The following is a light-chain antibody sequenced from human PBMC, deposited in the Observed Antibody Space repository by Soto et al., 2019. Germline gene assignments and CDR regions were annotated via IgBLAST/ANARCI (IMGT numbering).Light chain of an antibody. Sequence: DIQMTQSPSSLSASVGDRVTITCRASQFINKYLSWYQQKPGKVPKLLINAASTLQSGVPSRFNGSRSGTDFSLAINSLQPEDFATYYCQQNYNPPWTFGQGTKVEIK. CDR1: QFINKY. CDR2: AAS. CDR3: QQNYNPPWT. J-gene: IGKJ1*01. V-gene: IGKV1-39*01.